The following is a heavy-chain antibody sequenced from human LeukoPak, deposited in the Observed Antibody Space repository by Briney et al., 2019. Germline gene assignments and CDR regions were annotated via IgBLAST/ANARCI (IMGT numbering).Heavy chain of an antibody. V-gene: IGHV4-39*07. Sequence: SETLSLTCTVSGGSISSTDYYWGWIRQPPGKGLEWIGIIYYTGSTYYNPSLKSRVTISVDTSKKQFSLKLTSVTTADTAVYYCAREIFGVVIDYYYYYMDVWGKGTTVTVSS. CDR2: IYYTGST. D-gene: IGHD3-3*01. J-gene: IGHJ6*03. CDR3: AREIFGVVIDYYYYYMDV. CDR1: GGSISSTDYY.